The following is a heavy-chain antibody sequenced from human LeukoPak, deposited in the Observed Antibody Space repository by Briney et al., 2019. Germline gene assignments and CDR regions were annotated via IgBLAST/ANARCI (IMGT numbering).Heavy chain of an antibody. CDR1: GDSISTYY. V-gene: IGHV4-59*01. D-gene: IGHD5-12*01. CDR2: IYYSGST. Sequence: SETLSLTCTVSGDSISTYYWSWIRQPPGKGLEWIGYIYYSGSTNYNPSLKSRVTISVDTSKNQFSLKLISVTAADTAVYYCARRRVYSGSGEFDFWGQGTLVTVSS. J-gene: IGHJ4*02. CDR3: ARRRVYSGSGEFDF.